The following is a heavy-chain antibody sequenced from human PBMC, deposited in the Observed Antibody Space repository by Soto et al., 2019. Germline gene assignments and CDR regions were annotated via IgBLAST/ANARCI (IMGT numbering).Heavy chain of an antibody. CDR1: GGTFSSYA. J-gene: IGHJ4*01. V-gene: IGHV1-69*13. CDR2: IIPIFGTA. D-gene: IGHD4-17*01. CDR3: ARDMICYYGDSPDLHDY. Sequence: SVKVSCKASGGTFSSYAISWVRQAPGQGLEWMGGIIPIFGTANYAQKFQGRVTITADESTSTAYMELSSLRSEDTAVYYWARDMICYYGDSPDLHDYCGRGSLVT.